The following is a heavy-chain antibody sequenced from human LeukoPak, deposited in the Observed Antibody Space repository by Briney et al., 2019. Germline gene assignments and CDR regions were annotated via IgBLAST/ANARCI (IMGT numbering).Heavy chain of an antibody. J-gene: IGHJ3*02. V-gene: IGHV3-30-3*01. CDR3: ARGRLGELSSNPDAFDI. D-gene: IGHD3-16*02. Sequence: GGSLRLSCAGSGFTFRSYAMHWVRQAPGKGLEWVAVISYDGSNKDYADSVKGRFTISRDNPKNTLYLQMNSLRAEDTAVYYCARGRLGELSSNPDAFDIWGQGTMVTVSS. CDR2: ISYDGSNK. CDR1: GFTFRSYA.